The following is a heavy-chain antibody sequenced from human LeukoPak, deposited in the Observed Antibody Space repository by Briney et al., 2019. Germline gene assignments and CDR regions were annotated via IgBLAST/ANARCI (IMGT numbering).Heavy chain of an antibody. CDR1: GGSISGYS. CDR2: FHNSRTT. D-gene: IGHD3-10*01. CDR3: ARGHLGLSP. J-gene: IGHJ5*02. V-gene: IGHV4-59*01. Sequence: PSETLSLTCTVSGGSISGYSWTWIRQPPGQGLEWIGYFHNSRTTSHNPSLTGRVIISVDTAMDQISLKLNSVTAADTAVYCCARGHLGLSPWGQGTLVTVSS.